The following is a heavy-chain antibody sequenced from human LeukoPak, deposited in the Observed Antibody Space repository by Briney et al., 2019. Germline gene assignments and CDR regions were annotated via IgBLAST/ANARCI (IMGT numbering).Heavy chain of an antibody. CDR2: ISYDGSNK. CDR1: GFTFSSYG. Sequence: GGSLRLSCAASGFTFSSYGMHWVRQAPGKGLEWVAVISYDGSNKYYADSVKGRFTISRDNSKNTLYLQMNSPRAEDTAVYYCARDPTLAGGYYDSSGHDYWGQGTLVTVSS. V-gene: IGHV3-30*03. D-gene: IGHD3-22*01. CDR3: ARDPTLAGGYYDSSGHDY. J-gene: IGHJ4*02.